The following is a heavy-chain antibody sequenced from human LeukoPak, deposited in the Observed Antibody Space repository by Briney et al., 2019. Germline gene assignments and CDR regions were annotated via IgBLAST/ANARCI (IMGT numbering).Heavy chain of an antibody. CDR3: TRGHYGP. D-gene: IGHD3-10*01. Sequence: GGSLRLSCAASGFTFSDDWMNWVRQAPGKGPEWVGHIKARSAGGTIEYAAPVGGRFTISRDDSRSILYLQMNNLKSEDTALYSWTRGHYGPWGLGTLVTVSP. V-gene: IGHV3-15*01. CDR2: IKARSAGGTI. CDR1: GFTFSDDW. J-gene: IGHJ5*02.